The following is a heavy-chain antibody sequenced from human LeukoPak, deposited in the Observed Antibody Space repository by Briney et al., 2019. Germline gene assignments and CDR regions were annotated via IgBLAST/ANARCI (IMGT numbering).Heavy chain of an antibody. CDR3: ARTWQLKITMVRGALDAFDI. D-gene: IGHD3-10*01. V-gene: IGHV3-21*01. Sequence: PGGSLRLSCAASGFTFSSYSMNWVRQAPGKGLEWVSSISSSSSYIYYADSVKGRFTISRDNAKNSLYLQMNSLRAEDTAVYYCARTWQLKITMVRGALDAFDIWGQGTMVTVSS. J-gene: IGHJ3*02. CDR2: ISSSSSYI. CDR1: GFTFSSYS.